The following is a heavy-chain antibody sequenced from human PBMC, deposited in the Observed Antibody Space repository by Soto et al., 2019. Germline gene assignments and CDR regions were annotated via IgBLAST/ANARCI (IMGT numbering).Heavy chain of an antibody. Sequence: SLRLSCSASGFTFGYFGMHWIRQAPGKGLERVAVISFDGSNKYYADAVKGRFTISRDNSKNTLYLQMISLRAEDTAVYYCAKEGIAAAGLDPWGHGTLVTVSS. D-gene: IGHD6-13*01. CDR2: ISFDGSNK. CDR1: GFTFGYFG. CDR3: AKEGIAAAGLDP. J-gene: IGHJ5*02. V-gene: IGHV3-30*18.